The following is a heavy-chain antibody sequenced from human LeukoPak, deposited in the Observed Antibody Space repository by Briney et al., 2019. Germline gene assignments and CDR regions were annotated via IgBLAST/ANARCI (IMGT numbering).Heavy chain of an antibody. CDR2: INHSGST. V-gene: IGHV4-34*01. CDR1: GGSFSGYY. Sequence: KASETLSLTCAVYGGSFSGYYWSWIRQPPGKGLEWIGEINHSGSTNYNPSLKSRVTISVDTSKNQFSLKLSSVTAADTAVYYCARELPYRSSLFFDYWGQGTLVTVSS. J-gene: IGHJ4*02. D-gene: IGHD6-6*01. CDR3: ARELPYRSSLFFDY.